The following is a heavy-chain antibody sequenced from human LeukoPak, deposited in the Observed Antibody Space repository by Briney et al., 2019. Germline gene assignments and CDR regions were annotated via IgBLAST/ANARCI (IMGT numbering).Heavy chain of an antibody. CDR3: ASDLVY. J-gene: IGHJ4*02. CDR2: IYGVDGT. V-gene: IGHV3-53*01. Sequence: GGSLRLSCAASGFTVSSQYMNWVRRAPGKGLEWVSVIYGVDGTSYADSVKGRFTISRDSSRNTVYLQMNGLRAEDTAVYYCASDLVYWGQGTLVTVSS. D-gene: IGHD2-8*02. CDR1: GFTVSSQY.